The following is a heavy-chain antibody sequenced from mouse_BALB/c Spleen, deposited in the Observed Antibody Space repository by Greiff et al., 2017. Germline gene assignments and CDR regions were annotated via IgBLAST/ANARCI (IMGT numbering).Heavy chain of an antibody. CDR3: TRGLSYYAMDY. V-gene: IGHV6-6*02. Sequence: DVKLVESGGGLVQPGGSMKLSCVASGFTFSNYWMNWVRQSPEKGLEWVAEIRLKSNNYATHYAESVKGRFTISRDDSKSSVYLQMNNLRAEDTGIYYCTRGLSYYAMDYWGQGTSVTVSS. CDR1: GFTFSNYW. J-gene: IGHJ4*01. CDR2: IRLKSNNYAT.